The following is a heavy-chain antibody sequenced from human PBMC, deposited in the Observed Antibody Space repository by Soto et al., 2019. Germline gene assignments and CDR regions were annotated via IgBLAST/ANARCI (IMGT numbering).Heavy chain of an antibody. V-gene: IGHV1-18*01. Sequence: QVQLVQSGAEVKKPGASVKVSCKASGYTFTSYGISSVRQAPGQGLEWMGWISAYNGNTNYAQKLQGRVTMTTDTSTGTAYMELRSLRSDDTAVYYCASICCGHVSSRSFDYWGQGTLVTVSS. CDR2: ISAYNGNT. CDR1: GYTFTSYG. CDR3: ASICCGHVSSRSFDY. J-gene: IGHJ4*02. D-gene: IGHD3-22*01.